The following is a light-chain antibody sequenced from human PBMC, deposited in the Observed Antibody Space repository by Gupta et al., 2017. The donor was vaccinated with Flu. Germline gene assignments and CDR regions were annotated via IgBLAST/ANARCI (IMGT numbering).Light chain of an antibody. CDR1: QSISNW. Sequence: SASVGDRVTSTCRASQSISNWLAWYQQKPGRAPKILIYKASSLQSGVPSRFSGSGTGTEFTLTISSLQPDDFATYYCQHHGTFGQGTKVEN. J-gene: IGKJ1*01. CDR3: QHHGT. CDR2: KAS. V-gene: IGKV1-5*03.